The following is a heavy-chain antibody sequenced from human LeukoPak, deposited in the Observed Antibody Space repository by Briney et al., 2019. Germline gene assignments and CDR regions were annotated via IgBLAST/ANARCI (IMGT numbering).Heavy chain of an antibody. CDR1: GFTFSDYY. D-gene: IGHD3-10*01. V-gene: IGHV3-11*04. CDR2: ISSSGSTI. J-gene: IGHJ4*02. CDR3: ARDKAYYYGSGSPRFDY. Sequence: KSGGSLRLSCAASGFTFSDYYMSWIRQAPGKGLEWVSYISSSGSTIYYADSVKGRFTISRDNAKNSLYLQMNSLRAEDTAVYYCARDKAYYYGSGSPRFDYWGQGTLVTVSS.